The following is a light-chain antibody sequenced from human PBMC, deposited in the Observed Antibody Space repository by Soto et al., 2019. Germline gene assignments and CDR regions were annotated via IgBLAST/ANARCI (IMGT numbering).Light chain of an antibody. Sequence: EIVLTQSPGTLSLSTGERATLSCRASQSVSSSHLAWYQQKPGQAPRLLIYGASSRATGIPDRFSGSRSGPDFTLTISSLEPEDFAVYYCQQRSNWPPTFGQGTRLEIK. CDR1: QSVSSSH. J-gene: IGKJ5*01. CDR3: QQRSNWPPT. CDR2: GAS. V-gene: IGKV3D-20*02.